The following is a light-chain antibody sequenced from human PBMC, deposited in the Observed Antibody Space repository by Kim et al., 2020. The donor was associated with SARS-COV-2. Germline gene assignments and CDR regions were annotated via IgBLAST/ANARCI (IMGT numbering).Light chain of an antibody. Sequence: HKVTISCSGTSSNIDNNYVSWYQQLPETAPKLLIYDNNKLPSGIPYRFSGSKSGPSATLDITGLQTRNEADYYCGTWDSSLSAVVFGGGTQLTVL. V-gene: IGLV1-51*01. J-gene: IGLJ2*01. CDR3: GTWDSSLSAVV. CDR1: SSNIDNNY. CDR2: DNN.